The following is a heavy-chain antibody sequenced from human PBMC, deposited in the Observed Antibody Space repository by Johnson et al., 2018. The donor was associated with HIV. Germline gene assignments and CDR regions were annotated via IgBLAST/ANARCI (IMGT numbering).Heavy chain of an antibody. D-gene: IGHD5-18*01. CDR2: ISYDGSTK. CDR3: ARDQRGGYSYGDAFDF. Sequence: QVQLVESGGGVVQPATSLRLPCAASGFTFSTYAIHWVRQAPGKGLEWVAIISYDGSTKYYADSVKGRFTISRDNSKNSLYLQMNTLRAEDTAVYYCARDQRGGYSYGDAFDFWGQGTVVSVST. J-gene: IGHJ3*01. CDR1: GFTFSTYA. V-gene: IGHV3-30-3*01.